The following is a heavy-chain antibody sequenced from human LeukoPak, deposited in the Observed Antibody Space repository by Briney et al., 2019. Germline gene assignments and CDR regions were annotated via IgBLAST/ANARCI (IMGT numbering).Heavy chain of an antibody. D-gene: IGHD2-2*01. V-gene: IGHV4-59*01. CDR1: GGSISSYY. J-gene: IGHJ4*02. CDR3: ARGIDQLAIFDY. Sequence: PSETLSLTCTVSGGSISSYYWGLIRQPPGKALEWIGQIFYSGNTWYNPSLNSRVTISVDTSKNQFSLKLSSVTAADTAVYYCARGIDQLAIFDYWGQGTRVTVSS. CDR2: IFYSGNT.